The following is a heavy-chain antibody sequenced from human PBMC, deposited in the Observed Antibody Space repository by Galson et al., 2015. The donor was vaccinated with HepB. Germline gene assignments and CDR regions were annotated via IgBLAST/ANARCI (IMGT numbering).Heavy chain of an antibody. V-gene: IGHV4-59*01. CDR3: ARGVRSNPMDMDV. D-gene: IGHD3-10*01. CDR2: IYYSGST. Sequence: ETLSLTCTVSGGSISSYYWSWIRQPPGKGLEWIGYIYYSGSTNYNPSLKSRVTISVDTSKNQFSLKLSSVTAADTAVYYCARGVRSNPMDMDVWGQGTTVTVSS. CDR1: GGSISSYY. J-gene: IGHJ6*02.